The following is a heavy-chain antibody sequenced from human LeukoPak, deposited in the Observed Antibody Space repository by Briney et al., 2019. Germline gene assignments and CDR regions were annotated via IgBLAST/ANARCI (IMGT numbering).Heavy chain of an antibody. Sequence: SETLSLTCTVSGGSISSSSYYWGWIRQPPGKGLEWIGSIYYSGSTYYNPSLKSRVTISVDTSKNQFSLKLSSVTAADTAVYYCARVYSSSWYAFDIWGQGTMVTVSS. V-gene: IGHV4-39*07. CDR3: ARVYSSSWYAFDI. CDR1: GGSISSSSYY. D-gene: IGHD6-13*01. CDR2: IYYSGST. J-gene: IGHJ3*02.